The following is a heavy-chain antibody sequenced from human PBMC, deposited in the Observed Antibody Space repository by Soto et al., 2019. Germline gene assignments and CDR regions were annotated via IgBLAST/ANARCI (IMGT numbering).Heavy chain of an antibody. CDR2: INPSGSST. J-gene: IGHJ4*02. Sequence: ASVKVSCKASGYTFTSYYMHWVRQAPGQGLEWMGIINPSGSSTSYAQKFQGRVTMTRDTSTSTVYMELSCLRSEVTSVYYCARGTTTVTYTFDYWGQETLVTVSS. CDR3: ARGTTTVTYTFDY. CDR1: GYTFTSYY. D-gene: IGHD4-17*01. V-gene: IGHV1-46*03.